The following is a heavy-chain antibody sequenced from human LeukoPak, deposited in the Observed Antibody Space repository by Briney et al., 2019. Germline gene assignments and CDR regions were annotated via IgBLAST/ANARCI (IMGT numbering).Heavy chain of an antibody. J-gene: IGHJ4*02. Sequence: SSETLSLTCTVSGGSISSNDYYWDWIRQPPGMGLEYIGSIYYSGSTYYNSSLKSRVTISVDTSKNQFSLKLSSVTAADTAVYYCARHRGSSSLFDYWGQGTLVTVSS. CDR1: GGSISSNDYY. CDR2: IYYSGST. CDR3: ARHRGSSSLFDY. V-gene: IGHV4-39*01. D-gene: IGHD6-6*01.